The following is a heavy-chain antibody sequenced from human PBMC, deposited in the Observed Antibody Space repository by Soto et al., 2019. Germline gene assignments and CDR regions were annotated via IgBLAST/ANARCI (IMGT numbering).Heavy chain of an antibody. D-gene: IGHD2-8*01. CDR1: GYTFTDDY. V-gene: IGHV1-2*02. J-gene: IGHJ4*02. CDR2: INPNGGAT. Sequence: VSVEAASMASGYTFTDDYMHWVRQAPAQVLEWMGWINPNGGATSDAQRFQGRVTMTRDTSISTAYMELSKLTSDDTAVYYCAREGGDIVQMVYALPWYWGQGTLVTVSS. CDR3: AREGGDIVQMVYALPWY.